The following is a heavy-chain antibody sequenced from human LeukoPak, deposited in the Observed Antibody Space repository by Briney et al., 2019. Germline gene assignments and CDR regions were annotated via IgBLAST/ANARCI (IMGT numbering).Heavy chain of an antibody. CDR1: GYSFTSYW. J-gene: IGHJ4*02. Sequence: GESLKISCKGSGYSFTSYWIGWARQMPGKGLEWMGIIYPGDSDTRYSPSFQGQVTISADKSISTAYLQWSSLKASDTAMYYCARSMYYYDSSGYYYAFDYWGQGTLVTVSS. CDR3: ARSMYYYDSSGYYYAFDY. D-gene: IGHD3-22*01. CDR2: IYPGDSDT. V-gene: IGHV5-51*01.